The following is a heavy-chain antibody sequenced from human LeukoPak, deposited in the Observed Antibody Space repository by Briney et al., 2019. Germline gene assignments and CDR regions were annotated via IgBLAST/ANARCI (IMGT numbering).Heavy chain of an antibody. CDR2: IKRKTDDGTT. V-gene: IGHV3-15*07. CDR1: GFSFSDTW. Sequence: GSLRLSCAASGFSFSDTWMNWVRQAPGKGLEWVGIIKRKTDDGTTDYAAPEKGRFTISRDDSKNTLYLQMNSLKTEDTAVYYCTTQSGVWNFDYWGQGTLVTVSS. D-gene: IGHD5/OR15-5a*01. J-gene: IGHJ4*02. CDR3: TTQSGVWNFDY.